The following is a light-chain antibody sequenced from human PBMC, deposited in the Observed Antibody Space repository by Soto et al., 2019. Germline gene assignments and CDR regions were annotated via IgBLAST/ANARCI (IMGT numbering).Light chain of an antibody. CDR1: QGIGSW. CDR3: QQANSFPIT. CDR2: AAS. Sequence: DIQMTQSPSSVSSSFGDTVTITFRASQGIGSWLAWYQQKPGKAPNLLIYAASSLQSGVPSRFSGRGSGTDFPLTISGLQPDDFATYYCQQANSFPITFGQGTRLEIK. J-gene: IGKJ5*01. V-gene: IGKV1-12*01.